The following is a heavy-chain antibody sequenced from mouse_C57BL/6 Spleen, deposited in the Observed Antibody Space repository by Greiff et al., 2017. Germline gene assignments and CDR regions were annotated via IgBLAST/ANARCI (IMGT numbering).Heavy chain of an antibody. CDR1: GYTFTSYW. CDR2: IDPSDSET. J-gene: IGHJ4*01. CDR3: ARDDFYAMDY. V-gene: IGHV1-52*01. Sequence: QVQLQQPGAELVRPGSSVKLSCKASGYTFTSYWMHWVKQRPIQGLEWIGNIDPSDSETHYNQKFKDKATLTVDKSSSTAYMRLSSLTSEDSAVYYCARDDFYAMDYWGQGTSVTVSS.